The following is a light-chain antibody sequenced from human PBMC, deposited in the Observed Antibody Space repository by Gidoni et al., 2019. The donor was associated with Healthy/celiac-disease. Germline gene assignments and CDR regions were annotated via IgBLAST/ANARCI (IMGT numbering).Light chain of an antibody. CDR1: QSVSSY. J-gene: IGKJ2*01. Sequence: DIVLPPSPATLSLSPGERATLSCRASQSVSSYLAWYQQKPGQAPRLLIYDASNRATGIPARFSGSGSGTDFTLTISSLEPEDFAVYYCQQRSNWPPYTFGQXTKLEIK. CDR3: QQRSNWPPYT. CDR2: DAS. V-gene: IGKV3-11*01.